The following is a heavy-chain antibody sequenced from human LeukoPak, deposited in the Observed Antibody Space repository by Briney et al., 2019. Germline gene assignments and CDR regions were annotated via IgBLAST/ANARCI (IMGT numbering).Heavy chain of an antibody. CDR1: GFTFSSYT. Sequence: GGSLRLSCEASGFTFSSYTLTWVRQAPGKGLECVSAISGSSSRAYYADSVKGRFTISRDNSKNTLYLQMNNLRAEDTAVYYCAHGAMYQLDYWGQGTLVTVSS. CDR2: ISGSSSRA. D-gene: IGHD2-2*01. J-gene: IGHJ4*02. V-gene: IGHV3-23*01. CDR3: AHGAMYQLDY.